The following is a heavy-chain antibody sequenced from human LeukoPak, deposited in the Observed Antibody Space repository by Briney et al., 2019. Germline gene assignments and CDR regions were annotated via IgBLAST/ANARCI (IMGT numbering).Heavy chain of an antibody. CDR3: AKDGSPGDYRTLSFDY. CDR2: ISGNGSNT. Sequence: GGSLRLSCAASGFTFSSYGMSWVRQAPGKGLEWVSVISGNGSNTYYADSVKGRFTISRDNSKNMLYLQMNSLRTEDTAIYYCAKDGSPGDYRTLSFDYWGQGTLVTVSS. V-gene: IGHV3-23*01. J-gene: IGHJ4*02. CDR1: GFTFSSYG. D-gene: IGHD3-16*02.